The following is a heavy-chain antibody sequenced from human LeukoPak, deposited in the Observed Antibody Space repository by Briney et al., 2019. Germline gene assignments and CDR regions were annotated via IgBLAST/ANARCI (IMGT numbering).Heavy chain of an antibody. Sequence: GGSLRLSCAASGFTFSSYSMNWVRQAPGEGLEWVSSISSSSSYIYYADSVKGRFTISRDNAKNSLYLQMNSLRAEDTAVYYCARGVIAAAAYYYGMDVWGKGTTVTVSS. V-gene: IGHV3-21*01. J-gene: IGHJ6*04. CDR2: ISSSSSYI. CDR3: ARGVIAAAAYYYGMDV. CDR1: GFTFSSYS. D-gene: IGHD6-13*01.